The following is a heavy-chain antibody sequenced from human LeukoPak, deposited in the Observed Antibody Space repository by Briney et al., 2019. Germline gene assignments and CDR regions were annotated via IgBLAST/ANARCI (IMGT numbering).Heavy chain of an antibody. CDR3: ARSVHIVVVTAIGY. Sequence: GASVKVSCKASGYTFTCYYMHWVRQAPGQGLEWMGWINPNSGGTNYAQKFQGRVTMTRDTSISTAYMELSRLRSDDTAVYYCARSVHIVVVTAIGYWGQGTLVTVSS. CDR1: GYTFTCYY. J-gene: IGHJ4*02. CDR2: INPNSGGT. D-gene: IGHD2-21*02. V-gene: IGHV1-2*02.